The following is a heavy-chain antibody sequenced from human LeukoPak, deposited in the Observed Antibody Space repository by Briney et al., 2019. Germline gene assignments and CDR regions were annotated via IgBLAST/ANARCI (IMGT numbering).Heavy chain of an antibody. CDR2: MHNSGNT. Sequence: TSESLSLTCTVSGGSISSYYWSWIRQPPGKGLEWIGHMHNSGNTNYNPSLKSRVTLSVDTSKNQFSLKLSSVTAADTAVYYCAREGTTGRNLNRFDSWGQGTLVTV. CDR1: GGSISSYY. D-gene: IGHD1-1*01. CDR3: AREGTTGRNLNRFDS. J-gene: IGHJ5*01. V-gene: IGHV4-59*01.